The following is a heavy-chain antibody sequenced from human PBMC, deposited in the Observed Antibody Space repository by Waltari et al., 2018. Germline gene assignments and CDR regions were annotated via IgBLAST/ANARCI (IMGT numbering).Heavy chain of an antibody. CDR3: ARGGVGYCSSTSCPRDFDY. CDR1: GYSFTSYW. J-gene: IGHJ4*02. D-gene: IGHD2-2*01. V-gene: IGHV5-51*01. Sequence: EVQLVQSGAEVKKPGESLKISCQGSGYSFTSYWIGWVRQMPGKGLEWMGIIYPGDSDTRYSPSFQGQVTISADKSISTAYLQWSSLKASDTAMYYCARGGVGYCSSTSCPRDFDYWGQGTLVTVSS. CDR2: IYPGDSDT.